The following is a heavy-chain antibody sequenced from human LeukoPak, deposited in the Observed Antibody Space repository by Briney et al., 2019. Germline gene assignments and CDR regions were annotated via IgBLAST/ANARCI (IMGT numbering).Heavy chain of an antibody. CDR2: IIPIFGTA. V-gene: IGHV1-69*05. CDR1: VGTFSSYA. Sequence: ASVKVSCKASVGTFSSYAISWVRQAPGQGLEWMGGIIPIFGTANYAQKFQGRVTITTDESTSTAYMELSSLRSEDTAVYYCARGSSSTAVWGYYYYMDVWGKGTTVTVSS. CDR3: ARGSSSTAVWGYYYYMDV. D-gene: IGHD6-6*01. J-gene: IGHJ6*03.